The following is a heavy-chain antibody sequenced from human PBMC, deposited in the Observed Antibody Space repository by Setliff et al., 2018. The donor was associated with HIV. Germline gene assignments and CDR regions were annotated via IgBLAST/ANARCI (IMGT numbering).Heavy chain of an antibody. CDR1: GYSFTTYA. CDR2: ISTGNGQT. Sequence: ASVKVSCKASGYSFTTYAIHWVRQAPGQRLEWVGWISTGNGQTKYSQNFQGRVTFTSDTSASTAYMKLGSLRSEDTAVYYCGRTKDLDHWGQGTLVTVSS. J-gene: IGHJ4*02. V-gene: IGHV1-3*04. CDR3: GRTKDLDH.